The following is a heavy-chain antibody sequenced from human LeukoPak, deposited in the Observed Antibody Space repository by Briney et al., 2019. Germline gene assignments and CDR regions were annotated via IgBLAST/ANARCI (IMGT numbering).Heavy chain of an antibody. Sequence: GGSLRLSCAASGFTFSDYYMSWIRQAPGKGLEWVSYISSSGSTIYYADSVKGRFTISRDNAKNTLYLQMNSLRAEDTAVYYCAQERRDGYKDDAFDIWGQGTMVTVSS. CDR2: ISSSGSTI. J-gene: IGHJ3*02. CDR1: GFTFSDYY. D-gene: IGHD5-24*01. CDR3: AQERRDGYKDDAFDI. V-gene: IGHV3-11*04.